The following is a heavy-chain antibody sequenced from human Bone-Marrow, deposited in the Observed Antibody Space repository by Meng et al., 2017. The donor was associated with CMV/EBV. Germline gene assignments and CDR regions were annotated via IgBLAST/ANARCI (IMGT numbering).Heavy chain of an antibody. V-gene: IGHV4-39*07. Sequence: GSLRLSCTVSGGSISSSSYYWGWIRQPPGKGLEWIGSIYYSGSTYYNPSLKSRVTISVDTSKNQFSLKLSSVTVADTAVYYCAREDSGYDLDYWGQGTLVTVSS. D-gene: IGHD5-12*01. CDR2: IYYSGST. CDR3: AREDSGYDLDY. CDR1: GGSISSSSYY. J-gene: IGHJ4*02.